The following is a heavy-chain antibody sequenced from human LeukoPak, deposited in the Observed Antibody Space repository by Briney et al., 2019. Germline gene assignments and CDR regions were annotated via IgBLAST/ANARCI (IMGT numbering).Heavy chain of an antibody. Sequence: ASVKVSCKASGYTFTSYGISWVRQAPGQGLEWMGWISAYNGNTNYAQKLQGRVTMTTDTSTSTAYMELRSLRSDDTAVYYCARGYSGYRYYYYMDVWGKGTTVAISS. J-gene: IGHJ6*03. V-gene: IGHV1-18*01. D-gene: IGHD1-26*01. CDR2: ISAYNGNT. CDR3: ARGYSGYRYYYYMDV. CDR1: GYTFTSYG.